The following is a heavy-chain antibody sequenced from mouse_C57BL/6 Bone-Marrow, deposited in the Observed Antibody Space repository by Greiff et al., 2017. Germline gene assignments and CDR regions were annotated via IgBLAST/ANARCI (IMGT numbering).Heavy chain of an antibody. D-gene: IGHD1-1*01. V-gene: IGHV1-55*01. Sequence: QVHVKQPGAELVKPGASVKMSCKASGYTFTSYWITWVKQRPGQGLEWIGDIYPGSGSTNYNEKFKSKATLTVDTSSSTAYMQLSSLTSEDSAVYYCARDYYGSSYADYWGQGTTLTVSS. CDR3: ARDYYGSSYADY. J-gene: IGHJ2*01. CDR2: IYPGSGST. CDR1: GYTFTSYW.